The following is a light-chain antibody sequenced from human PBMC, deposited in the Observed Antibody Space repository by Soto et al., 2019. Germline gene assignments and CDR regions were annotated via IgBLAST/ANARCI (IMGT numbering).Light chain of an antibody. J-gene: IGKJ1*01. Sequence: DIELTQSPGTLSLSPGERVTLSCRASQTVRSSFVAWYQQKPGQAPRLLIYGASTRATGIPDRFSGSGSGTDFTLTMSSLEPEDLAVYYCQHYGRSSWTFGQGTKVEIK. V-gene: IGKV3-20*01. CDR3: QHYGRSSWT. CDR2: GAS. CDR1: QTVRSSF.